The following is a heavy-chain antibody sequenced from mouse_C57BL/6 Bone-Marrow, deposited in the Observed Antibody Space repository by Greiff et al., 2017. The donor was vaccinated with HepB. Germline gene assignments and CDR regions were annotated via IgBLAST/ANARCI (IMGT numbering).Heavy chain of an antibody. D-gene: IGHD2-3*01. CDR3: ARNPPIYDGYCWFAY. Sequence: QVHVKQSGPGLVQPSQSLSITCTVSGFSLTSYGVHWVRQSPGKGLEWLGVIWSGGSTDYNAAFISRLSISKDNSKSQVFFKMNSPQADDTAIYYCARNPPIYDGYCWFAYWGQGTLVTVSA. CDR1: GFSLTSYG. J-gene: IGHJ3*01. CDR2: IWSGGST. V-gene: IGHV2-2*01.